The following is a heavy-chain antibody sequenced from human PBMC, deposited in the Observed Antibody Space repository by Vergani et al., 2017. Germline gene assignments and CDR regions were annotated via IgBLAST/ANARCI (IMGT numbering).Heavy chain of an antibody. V-gene: IGHV3-23*01. J-gene: IGHJ4*02. CDR1: GFSFPGYA. CDR3: TMDSRGYTGYVFDY. D-gene: IGHD5-12*01. CDR2: VSGSSATP. Sequence: EVQLLESGGGLVQPGGSLRLSCEASGFSFPGYAMRWVRQAPGKGLEWVSSVSGSSATPYYADSVKGRFIISRDNSKNTLHLQMNGLRADDTAVYYCTMDSRGYTGYVFDYWGQGTLATVSS.